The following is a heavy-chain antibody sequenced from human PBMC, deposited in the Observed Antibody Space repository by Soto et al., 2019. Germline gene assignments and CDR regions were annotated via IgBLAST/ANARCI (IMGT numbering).Heavy chain of an antibody. V-gene: IGHV4-34*01. J-gene: IGHJ4*02. CDR3: SRGQEGIVATH. Sequence: QVHLQQWGAGLLNPSDTLSLTCAVNGGSLTGYYWRWIRQPPRQGLEWIGEIKDGGVTNYSPSLKGRGTMSADTSKNQFSLKLNSVPAADTAVYCCSRGQEGIVATHWDRGAMVTVSS. D-gene: IGHD5-12*01. CDR2: IKDGGVT. CDR1: GGSLTGYY.